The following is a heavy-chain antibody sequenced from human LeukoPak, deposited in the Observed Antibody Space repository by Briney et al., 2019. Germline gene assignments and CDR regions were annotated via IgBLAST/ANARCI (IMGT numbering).Heavy chain of an antibody. Sequence: GGSLRLSCAASGFSFTAYSMNWVRQAPGKGLEWVSAISGSGGSTYYADSVKGRFTISRDNSKNTLYLQMNSLRAEDTAVYYCAKVGDFWSTTNFDYWGQGTLVTVSS. CDR1: GFSFTAYS. J-gene: IGHJ4*02. CDR2: ISGSGGST. CDR3: AKVGDFWSTTNFDY. D-gene: IGHD3-3*01. V-gene: IGHV3-23*01.